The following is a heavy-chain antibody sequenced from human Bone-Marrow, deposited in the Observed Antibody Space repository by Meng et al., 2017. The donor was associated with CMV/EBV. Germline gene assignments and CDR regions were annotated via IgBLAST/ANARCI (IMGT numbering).Heavy chain of an antibody. J-gene: IGHJ6*02. D-gene: IGHD2-15*01. CDR1: GGTFSNYE. V-gene: IGHV1-69*10. CDR3: ARCSGTCRFYNYYYGMDV. CDR2: IIPIIGRG. Sequence: SVKVSCKASGGTFSNYEINWVRQAPGQGLEWVGGIIPIIGRGKYAQKFQGRVTSTADKSASTAYMELSSLRFDDTAGYYCARCSGTCRFYNYYYGMDVWGQGTTVTVSS.